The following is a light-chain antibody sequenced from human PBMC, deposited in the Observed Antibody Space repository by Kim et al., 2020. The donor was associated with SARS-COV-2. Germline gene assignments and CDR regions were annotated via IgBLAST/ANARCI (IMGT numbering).Light chain of an antibody. V-gene: IGLV2-11*01. J-gene: IGLJ2*01. CDR3: CSYAGSYTYVI. CDR2: DVI. Sequence: AVTISCTGNSSDVGGYNYVSWYQQHPGKAPKHMIYDVIKRPSGVPDRFSGSKSGNTASLTISGLQAEDEADYYCCSYAGSYTYVIFGGGTQLTVL. CDR1: SSDVGGYNY.